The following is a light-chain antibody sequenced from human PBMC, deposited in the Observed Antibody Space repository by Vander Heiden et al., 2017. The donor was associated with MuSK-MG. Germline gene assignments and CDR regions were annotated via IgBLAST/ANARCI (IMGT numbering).Light chain of an antibody. J-gene: IGLJ2*01. CDR2: GNS. CDR1: SSNIGAGYD. CDR3: QSYDSSLSEVV. Sequence: QSVLTQPPSVSGPPGQRVTISCTGSSSNIGAGYDVHWYQPLPGPAPNLLIYGNSNRPSGVPDRFSGSKSGTSASLAITGLQAEDEADYYCQSYDSSLSEVVFGGGTKL. V-gene: IGLV1-40*01.